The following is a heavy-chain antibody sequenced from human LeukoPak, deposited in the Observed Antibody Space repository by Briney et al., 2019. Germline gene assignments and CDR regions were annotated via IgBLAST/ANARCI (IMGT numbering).Heavy chain of an antibody. D-gene: IGHD3-22*01. J-gene: IGHJ4*02. V-gene: IGHV3-49*04. CDR2: IRSNTYGGTT. CDR1: GFNFNYAD. Sequence: GGPLRLSCTASGFNFNYADITWVRQAPGKGPEWLGFIRSNTYGGTTFYAASVQDRFTISRDDSPGIAYLQMNNVNSEDTAVYYCVCQDYYDTPENFDSWGQGTLVTVSS. CDR3: VCQDYYDTPENFDS.